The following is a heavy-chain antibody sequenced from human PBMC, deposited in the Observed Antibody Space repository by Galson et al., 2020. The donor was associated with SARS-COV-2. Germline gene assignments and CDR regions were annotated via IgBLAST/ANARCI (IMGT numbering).Heavy chain of an antibody. CDR3: AIGTNRIAAAGDRYYYYYYMDV. CDR1: GGSFRGYY. V-gene: IGHV4-34*01. D-gene: IGHD6-13*01. J-gene: IGHJ6*03. Sequence: SETLSLTCAVYGGSFRGYYWSWIRQPPGKGLEWIGEINHSGSTDYNPSLKSRVTISLDTSKNQFSLKLSSVTAADTAVYYCAIGTNRIAAAGDRYYYYYYMDVWGKVTTVTVSS. CDR2: INHSGST.